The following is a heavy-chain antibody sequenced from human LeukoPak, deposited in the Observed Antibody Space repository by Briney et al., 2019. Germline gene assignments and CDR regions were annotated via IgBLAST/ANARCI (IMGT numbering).Heavy chain of an antibody. V-gene: IGHV4-59*12. CDR1: GGSINSYY. D-gene: IGHD3-22*01. J-gene: IGHJ4*02. Sequence: SSETLSLTCNVSGGSINSYYWGWIRQPPGKRLELIGYIYYSGRTNYSPSLKSRVTISVDTSTNQISLKLTSVTAADTAVYFCARGTTKGYYYGSSGYYTKWGQGTLVTVSS. CDR3: ARGTTKGYYYGSSGYYTK. CDR2: IYYSGRT.